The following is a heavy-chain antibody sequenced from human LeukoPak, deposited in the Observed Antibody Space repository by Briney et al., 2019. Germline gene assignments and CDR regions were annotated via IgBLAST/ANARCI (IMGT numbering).Heavy chain of an antibody. J-gene: IGHJ6*02. V-gene: IGHV3-7*03. CDR1: GFTLSTNA. CDR2: IKQDGSEK. Sequence: GGSLRLSCLTSGFTLSTNAMSWVRQAPGKGLEWVANIKQDGSEKYYVDSVKGRFTISRDNAKNSLYLQMNSLRAEDTAVYYCARIGYYYDNGHYYYGMDVWGQGTTVTVSS. D-gene: IGHD3-22*01. CDR3: ARIGYYYDNGHYYYGMDV.